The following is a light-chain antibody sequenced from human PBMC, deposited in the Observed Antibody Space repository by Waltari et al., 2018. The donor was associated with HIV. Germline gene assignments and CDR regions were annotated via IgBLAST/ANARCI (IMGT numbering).Light chain of an antibody. CDR2: EVT. CDR1: SPDIGGYNY. Sequence: QSALTQPASVSGSPGQSITISCSGTSPDIGGYNYVYWYQHHPGKAPNLIIYEVTNRPSGVSNRFSASKSGNTASLTISGLQAEDEADYYCTSYTTSSTRVFGGGTKLTVL. V-gene: IGLV2-14*01. J-gene: IGLJ3*02. CDR3: TSYTTSSTRV.